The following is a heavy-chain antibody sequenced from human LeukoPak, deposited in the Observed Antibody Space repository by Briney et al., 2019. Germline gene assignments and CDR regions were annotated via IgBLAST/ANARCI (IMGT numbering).Heavy chain of an antibody. CDR3: ARGYCSGGSCFPYYYYGMDV. D-gene: IGHD2-15*01. CDR1: GGSISSSSYY. Sequence: SETLSLTCTVSGGSISSSSYYWGWIRQPPGKGLEWIGSIYYSGSTYYNPSLKSRVTISVDTSKNQFSLKLSSVTAADTAVYYCARGYCSGGSCFPYYYYGMDVWGQGTTVTVSS. V-gene: IGHV4-39*07. J-gene: IGHJ6*02. CDR2: IYYSGST.